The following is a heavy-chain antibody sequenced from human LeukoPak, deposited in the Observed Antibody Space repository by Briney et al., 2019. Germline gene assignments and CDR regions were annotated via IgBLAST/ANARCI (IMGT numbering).Heavy chain of an antibody. CDR2: ISGSGGST. CDR3: ASDAEEGYDSSEMY. D-gene: IGHD3-22*01. J-gene: IGHJ4*02. V-gene: IGHV3-23*01. CDR1: GFTFSSYA. Sequence: PGGSLRLSCAASGFTFSSYAMSWVRQAPGKGLEWVSAISGSGGSTYYADSVKGRFTISRDNSKNTLYLQMNSLRAEDTAVYYCASDAEEGYDSSEMYWGQGTLVTVSS.